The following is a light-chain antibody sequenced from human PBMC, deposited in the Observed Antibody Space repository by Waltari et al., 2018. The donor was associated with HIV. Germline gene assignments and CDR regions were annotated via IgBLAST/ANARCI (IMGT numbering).Light chain of an antibody. J-gene: IGLJ2*01. CDR1: SSNIGSSY. Sequence: QSVLTQSPSASGTPGQRVTISCSGSSSNIGSSYVYWYQKVPGPAPQLLIYRNSQRPSGFPDRSSGPKSGTTASLTISGLQAEDDADYYCSSYTATTTLGVVFGGGTKLTVL. V-gene: IGLV1-47*01. CDR2: RNS. CDR3: SSYTATTTLGVV.